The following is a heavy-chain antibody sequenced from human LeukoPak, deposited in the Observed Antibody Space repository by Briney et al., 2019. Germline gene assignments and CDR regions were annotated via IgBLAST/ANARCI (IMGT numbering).Heavy chain of an antibody. J-gene: IGHJ4*02. Sequence: GGSLRLSCAASGFTFSDYYMSWIRQAPGKGLEWVSYISSSGRSIYYPSYISSSGSTTYYADSVRGRFTISRDNAKNSLYLQMNSLRAEDTAVYYCAREFRGSRGVINLDYWGQGTLVTVSS. V-gene: IGHV3-11*04. CDR3: AREFRGSRGVINLDY. CDR1: GFTFSDYY. D-gene: IGHD3-10*01. CDR2: ISSSGRSIYYPSYISSSGSTT.